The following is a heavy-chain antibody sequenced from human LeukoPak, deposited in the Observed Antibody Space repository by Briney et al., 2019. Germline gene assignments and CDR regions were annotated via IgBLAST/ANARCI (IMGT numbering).Heavy chain of an antibody. D-gene: IGHD5-18*01. CDR3: ARGASGYSYGYRGYYYYYMDV. J-gene: IGHJ6*03. Sequence: PSETLSLTCTVSGDSISSGDYYWSWIRQPAGKGLEWIGRISSSGSTNYNPSLKSRVTISVDTSKNQFSLKLSSVTAADTAVYYCARGASGYSYGYRGYYYYYMDVWGKGTTVTVSS. CDR2: ISSSGST. CDR1: GDSISSGDYY. V-gene: IGHV4-61*02.